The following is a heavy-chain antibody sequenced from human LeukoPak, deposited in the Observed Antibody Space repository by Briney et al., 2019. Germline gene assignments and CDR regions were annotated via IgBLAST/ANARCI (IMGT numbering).Heavy chain of an antibody. CDR1: GFTVSSNY. V-gene: IGHV3-53*04. CDR3: ARENYDILTGPRHYYYGMDV. D-gene: IGHD3-9*01. Sequence: GGSLRLSCAASGFTVSSNYMSWVRQAPGKGLEWVSVIYSGGSTYYADSVKGRFTISRHNSKNTLYLQMNSLRAEDTAVYYCARENYDILTGPRHYYYGMDVWGQGTTVTVSS. CDR2: IYSGGST. J-gene: IGHJ6*02.